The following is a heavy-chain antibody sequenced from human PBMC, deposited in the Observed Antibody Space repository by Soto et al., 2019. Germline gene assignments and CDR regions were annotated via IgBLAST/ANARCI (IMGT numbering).Heavy chain of an antibody. CDR1: GGSISTGDLS. D-gene: IGHD2-21*01. CDR2: MYHSGSP. V-gene: IGHV4-31*03. Sequence: QVQLQASGPGLVKPSQTLSLTCTVSGGSISTGDLSWSWIRQHPGKGLEWIGDMYHSGSPYYNPSLKSRLTMSVDPSKSQCSLRLRSVTAADTAVYYCARTRGNVVGLNREDTYFAPWGKGTLVIVSS. CDR3: ARTRGNVVGLNREDTYFAP. J-gene: IGHJ5*02.